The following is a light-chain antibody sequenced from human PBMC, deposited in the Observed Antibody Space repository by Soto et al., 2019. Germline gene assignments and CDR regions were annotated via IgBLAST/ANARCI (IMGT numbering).Light chain of an antibody. CDR2: EVS. J-gene: IGLJ1*01. Sequence: QTVLTQPPSAAGSPGQSVTISCTGTNSDVGKYDYVSWSQHHPGKAPKLIIYEVSKRPSGVPHRFSGSKSGSTASLTVSGLQTEDEADYYCTSYVAGSKVFGTGTKVTVL. CDR1: NSDVGKYDY. CDR3: TSYVAGSKV. V-gene: IGLV2-8*01.